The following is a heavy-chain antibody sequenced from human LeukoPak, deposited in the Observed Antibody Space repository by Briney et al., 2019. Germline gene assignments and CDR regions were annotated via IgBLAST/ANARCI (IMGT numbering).Heavy chain of an antibody. D-gene: IGHD5-18*01. CDR1: GGSFSGYY. J-gene: IGHJ6*02. CDR3: ARGRIQLWSYYYYYGVDV. V-gene: IGHV4-34*01. CDR2: INHSGST. Sequence: ASETLSLTCAVYGGSFSGYYWSWIRQPPGKGLEWIGEINHSGSTNYNPSLKSRVTISVDTSKNQFSLKLSSVTAADTAVYYCARGRIQLWSYYYYYGVDVWGQGTTVTVSS.